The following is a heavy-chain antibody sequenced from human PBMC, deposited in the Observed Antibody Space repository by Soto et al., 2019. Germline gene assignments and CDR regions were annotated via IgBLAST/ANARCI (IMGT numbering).Heavy chain of an antibody. D-gene: IGHD3-22*01. CDR1: GGSISSYY. Sequence: SETLSLTCTVSGGSISSYYWSWIRQPPGKGLEWIGYIYYSGSTNYNPSLKSRVTISVDTSKNQFSLKLSSVTAADTAVYYCARENGYYDSSGYYYNWFDPWGQGTLVTVSS. J-gene: IGHJ5*02. CDR3: ARENGYYDSSGYYYNWFDP. CDR2: IYYSGST. V-gene: IGHV4-59*01.